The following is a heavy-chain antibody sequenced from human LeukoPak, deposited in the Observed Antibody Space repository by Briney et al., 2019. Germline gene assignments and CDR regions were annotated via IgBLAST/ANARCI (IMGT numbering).Heavy chain of an antibody. CDR3: AREFTGYGNTDY. CDR2: IRSDGVEN. CDR1: GFSLSMYW. Sequence: GGSLRLSCTAAGFSLSMYWMSWVRQAPGKGLEWVANIRSDGVENYYVDSVRGRFTISTDTAKNTLYLQMNSLRADDTAVYYCAREFTGYGNTDYWGQGTLVTVSS. D-gene: IGHD5-12*01. J-gene: IGHJ4*02. V-gene: IGHV3-7*03.